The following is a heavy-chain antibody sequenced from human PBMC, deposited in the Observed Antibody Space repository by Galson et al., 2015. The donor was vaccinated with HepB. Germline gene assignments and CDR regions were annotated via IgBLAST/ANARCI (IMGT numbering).Heavy chain of an antibody. CDR1: GFTFSSYS. CDR3: ARVIGSSWYLDY. Sequence: SLRLSCAASGFTFSSYSMNWVRQAPGKGLEWVSSISSSSSYIYYADSVKGRFTISRDNAKNSLYLQMNSLRAEDTAVYYCARVIGSSWYLDYWGQGTLVTVSS. D-gene: IGHD6-13*01. J-gene: IGHJ4*02. V-gene: IGHV3-21*01. CDR2: ISSSSSYI.